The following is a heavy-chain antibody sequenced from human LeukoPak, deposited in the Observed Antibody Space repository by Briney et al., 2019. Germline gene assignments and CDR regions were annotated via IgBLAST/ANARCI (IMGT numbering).Heavy chain of an antibody. D-gene: IGHD3-10*02. CDR3: AKGAVPVYYFDY. Sequence: QRGGSLRLSCAASGFTFNKYWMSWVRQAPGKGLGWVANIKQDGSEKNYVDSVKGRFTTSRDNSKNTLYLQMNSLRAEDTAVYYCAKGAVPVYYFDYWGQGTLVTVSS. CDR2: IKQDGSEK. CDR1: GFTFNKYW. V-gene: IGHV3-7*01. J-gene: IGHJ4*02.